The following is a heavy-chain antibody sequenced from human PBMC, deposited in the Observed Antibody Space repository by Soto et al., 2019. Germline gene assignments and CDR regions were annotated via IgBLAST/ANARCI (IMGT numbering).Heavy chain of an antibody. D-gene: IGHD6-6*01. V-gene: IGHV1-69*06. CDR2: IIPIFGTA. CDR1: GGTFSSYA. Sequence: ASVKVSCKASGGTFSSYAISWVRQAPGQGLEWMGGIIPIFGTANYAQKFQGRVTITADKSTSTAYMELSSLRSEDTAVYYCVRVYVLGSSSLSGMDVWGQGTTVTVSS. CDR3: VRVYVLGSSSLSGMDV. J-gene: IGHJ6*02.